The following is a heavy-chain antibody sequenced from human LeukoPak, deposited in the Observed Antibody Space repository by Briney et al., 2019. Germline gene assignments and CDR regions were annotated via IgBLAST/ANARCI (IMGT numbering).Heavy chain of an antibody. V-gene: IGHV3-11*01. CDR1: GFTFSDYY. J-gene: IGHJ6*02. Sequence: GGSLRLSCAASGFTFSDYYMSWIRQAPGKGLEWVSYISSSGSTIYYADSVKGRFTISRDNAKNSLYLQMNSLRAEDTAVYYCARDLYYDFWSGYFPPRYYYYYGMDVWGQGTTVTVSS. D-gene: IGHD3-3*01. CDR2: ISSSGSTI. CDR3: ARDLYYDFWSGYFPPRYYYYYGMDV.